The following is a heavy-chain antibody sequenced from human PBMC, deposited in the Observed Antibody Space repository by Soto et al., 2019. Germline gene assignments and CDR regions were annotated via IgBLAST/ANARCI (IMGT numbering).Heavy chain of an antibody. CDR3: ARLDSSGYYYGYYFDY. CDR1: GGSVTSHH. V-gene: IGHV4-59*02. J-gene: IGHJ4*02. CDR2: TSYTGNT. Sequence: KTSETLSRTCFVSGGSVTSHHWSWIGQFPGQGLEWIAYTSYTGNTNYNPSLQSRVTISLDTSKNQLSLKLTSMTAADTAVYYCARLDSSGYYYGYYFDYWGQGTLVTVSS. D-gene: IGHD3-22*01.